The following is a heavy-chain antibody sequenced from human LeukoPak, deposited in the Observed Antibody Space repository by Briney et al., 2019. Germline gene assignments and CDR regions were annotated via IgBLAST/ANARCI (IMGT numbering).Heavy chain of an antibody. Sequence: SETLSLTCTVSGGSISSYYWSWIRQPPGKGLEWIGYIYYSGSTNYNPSLKSRVTISVDTSKNQFSLKLSSVTAADTAVYYCARGLTRRQNWFDPWGQGTLVTVSS. CDR2: IYYSGST. CDR1: GGSISSYY. V-gene: IGHV4-59*01. D-gene: IGHD3/OR15-3a*01. CDR3: ARGLTRRQNWFDP. J-gene: IGHJ5*02.